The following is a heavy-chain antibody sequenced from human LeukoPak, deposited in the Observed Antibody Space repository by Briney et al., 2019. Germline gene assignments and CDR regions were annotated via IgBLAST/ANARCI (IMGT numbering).Heavy chain of an antibody. CDR3: ASEVSGTSIDY. CDR1: GGSFSGYY. CDR2: INHSGST. J-gene: IGHJ4*02. D-gene: IGHD1-14*01. Sequence: SETLSLTCAVYGGSFSGYYWSWIRQPPGKGLEWIGEINHSGSTNYNPSLKSRVTISVDTSKNQFSLKLSSVTAADTAVYYCASEVSGTSIDYWGQGTLVTVSS. V-gene: IGHV4-34*01.